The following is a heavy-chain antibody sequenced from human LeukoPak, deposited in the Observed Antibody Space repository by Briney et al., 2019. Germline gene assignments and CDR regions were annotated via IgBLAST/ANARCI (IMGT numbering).Heavy chain of an antibody. CDR1: GGTFSSYA. Sequence: SVKVSCKASGGTFSSYAISWVRQAPGQGLAWMGGIIPIFGTANYAQKFQGRVTITADESTSTAYMELSSLRSEDTAVYYCARQTQGRSAFDIWGQGTMVTVSS. CDR3: ARQTQGRSAFDI. CDR2: IIPIFGTA. V-gene: IGHV1-69*13. J-gene: IGHJ3*02.